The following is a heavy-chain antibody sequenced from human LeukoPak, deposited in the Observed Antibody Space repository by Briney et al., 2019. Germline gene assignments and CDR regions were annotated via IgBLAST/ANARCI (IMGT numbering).Heavy chain of an antibody. D-gene: IGHD3-10*01. CDR3: ARSNVLLWFGEYRGDAFDI. CDR2: IYYSGST. CDR1: GGSISSGGYY. Sequence: SETLSLTCTVSGGSISSGGYYWSWIRQHPGKGLEWIGYIYYSGSTYYNPSLKSRVTISVDTSKNQFSLKLSSVTAADTAVYYCARSNVLLWFGEYRGDAFDIWGQGTMVTVSS. J-gene: IGHJ3*02. V-gene: IGHV4-31*03.